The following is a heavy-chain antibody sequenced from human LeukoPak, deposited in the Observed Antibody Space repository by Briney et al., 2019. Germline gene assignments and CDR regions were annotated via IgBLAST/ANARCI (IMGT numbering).Heavy chain of an antibody. D-gene: IGHD2-2*02. CDR2: ISYDGSNK. CDR1: GFTFSSYG. V-gene: IGHV3-30*03. Sequence: GGSPRLSCAASGFTFSSYGMHWVRQAPGKGLEWVAVISYDGSNKYYADSVKGRFTISRDNSKNTLYLQMNSLRAEDTAVYYCARLPISADAFDIWGQGTMVTVSS. CDR3: ARLPISADAFDI. J-gene: IGHJ3*02.